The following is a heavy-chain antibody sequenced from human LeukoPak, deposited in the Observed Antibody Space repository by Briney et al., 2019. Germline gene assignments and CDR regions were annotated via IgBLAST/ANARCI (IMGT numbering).Heavy chain of an antibody. Sequence: GGSLRLSCAASGFTFSRSAMTWVRQTPGKGLDWVSSISSSGNTYYADSVKGRFTISRDNSKNIMYLQMNSLRAEDTAVYYCVKGRISEDGLDLWSHGSLVTVSS. J-gene: IGHJ4*01. CDR1: GFTFSRSA. CDR2: ISSSGNT. CDR3: VKGRISEDGLDL. D-gene: IGHD6-13*01. V-gene: IGHV3-23*01.